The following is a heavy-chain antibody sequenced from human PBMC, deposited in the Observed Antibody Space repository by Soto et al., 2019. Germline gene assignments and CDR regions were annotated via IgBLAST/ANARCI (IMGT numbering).Heavy chain of an antibody. CDR1: GGTFSSYA. V-gene: IGHV1-69*06. Sequence: SVKVSCKASGGTFSSYAISWVRQAPGQGLEWMGGIIPIFGTANYAQKFQGRVTITADKSTSTAYMELSSLRSEDTAVYYCARAQLPLGYCSSTSCSRHYYYYGMDVCGQGTTVTVSS. J-gene: IGHJ6*02. D-gene: IGHD2-2*01. CDR3: ARAQLPLGYCSSTSCSRHYYYYGMDV. CDR2: IIPIFGTA.